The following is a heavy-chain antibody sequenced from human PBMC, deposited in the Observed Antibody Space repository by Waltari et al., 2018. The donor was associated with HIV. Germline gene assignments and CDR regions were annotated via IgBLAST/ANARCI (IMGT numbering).Heavy chain of an antibody. CDR3: ARGGPDYGEPIDY. D-gene: IGHD4-17*01. V-gene: IGHV3-11*01. Sequence: QVQLVESGGGLVKPGGSLRLSCAASGFPFSDYYIIWVRQAPGKGLEWVSYISASGSSIFYADSVKGRFTISRDNAKNSLFLQMNSLTAEDTAVYYCARGGPDYGEPIDYWGQGTLVTVSS. J-gene: IGHJ4*02. CDR1: GFPFSDYY. CDR2: ISASGSSI.